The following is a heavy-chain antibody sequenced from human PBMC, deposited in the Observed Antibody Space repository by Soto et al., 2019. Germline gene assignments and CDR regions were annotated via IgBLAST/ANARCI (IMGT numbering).Heavy chain of an antibody. D-gene: IGHD3-3*01. CDR3: AKVGYDFWSAPLYYYGMDV. V-gene: IGHV3-30*18. Sequence: QVQLVESGGGVVQPGRSLRLSCAASGFTFSSYGMHWVRQAPGKGLEWVAVISYDGSNKYYADSVKGRFTISRDNSKNTLYLQMNSLRAEDTAVYYCAKVGYDFWSAPLYYYGMDVWGQGTTVTVSS. CDR1: GFTFSSYG. J-gene: IGHJ6*02. CDR2: ISYDGSNK.